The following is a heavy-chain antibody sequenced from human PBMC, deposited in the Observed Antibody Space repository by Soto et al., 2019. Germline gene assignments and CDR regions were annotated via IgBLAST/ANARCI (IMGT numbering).Heavy chain of an antibody. Sequence: EVQVVESGGGLVQPGGSLRLSCAASGFTLSTYWMTWVRQAPGKGLEWVANIKQDGSEKYYVDSVKGRFTVSRDNAKNSLYLQMNSLRTEDTAVYYCGTAASVTAAGGNVQWGQGTLVTVS. D-gene: IGHD6-13*01. CDR3: GTAASVTAAGGNVQ. CDR1: GFTLSTYW. J-gene: IGHJ1*01. CDR2: IKQDGSEK. V-gene: IGHV3-7*01.